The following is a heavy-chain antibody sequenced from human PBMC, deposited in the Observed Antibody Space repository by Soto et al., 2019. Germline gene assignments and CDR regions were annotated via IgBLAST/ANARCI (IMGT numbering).Heavy chain of an antibody. CDR1: GGSISSGGYS. CDR2: INQDGSEK. J-gene: IGHJ5*02. CDR3: LSGNSTSST. V-gene: IGHV3-7*02. D-gene: IGHD2-2*01. Sequence: PSETLSLTCAVSGGSISSGGYSWSWVRQAPGKGLEWVANINQDGSEKYYVDSVKGRFTISRDNAQSSLYLQMNSLRVEDTAVYYCLSGNSTSSTWGQGTLVTVS.